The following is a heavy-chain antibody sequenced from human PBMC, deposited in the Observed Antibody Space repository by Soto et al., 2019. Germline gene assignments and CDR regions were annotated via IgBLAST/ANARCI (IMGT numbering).Heavy chain of an antibody. CDR1: GYTFTSNG. Sequence: GVSVKVSCKASGYTFTSNGISWVRQAPGQGIEWMGWISAYNGDTNYAQKVQGRVTMTTDTSTSTAYMGLRSLRSDDTAVYFCARVLKTFTRDYYYYLDVWGKGTTVPVSS. J-gene: IGHJ6*03. V-gene: IGHV1-18*01. CDR3: ARVLKTFTRDYYYYLDV. CDR2: ISAYNGDT.